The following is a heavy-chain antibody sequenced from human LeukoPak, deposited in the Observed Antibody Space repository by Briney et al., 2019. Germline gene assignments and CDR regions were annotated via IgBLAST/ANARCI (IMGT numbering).Heavy chain of an antibody. J-gene: IGHJ3*02. CDR3: ARDRTPYYYDSSGGAFDI. CDR1: GYSFTSYW. V-gene: IGHV5-51*01. D-gene: IGHD3-22*01. Sequence: GASLKISCKGPGYSFTSYWIGWVRQMPGKGLEWMGIIYPGDSDTRYSPSFQGQVTISADKSISTAYLQWSSLKASDTAMYYCARDRTPYYYDSSGGAFDIWGQGTMVTVSS. CDR2: IYPGDSDT.